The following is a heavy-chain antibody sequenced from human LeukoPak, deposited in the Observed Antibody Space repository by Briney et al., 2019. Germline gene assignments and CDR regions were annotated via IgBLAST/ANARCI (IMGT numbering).Heavy chain of an antibody. D-gene: IGHD2-15*01. CDR3: AKQLGYCSDGSCYFPY. V-gene: IGHV3-23*01. J-gene: IGHJ4*02. CDR2: ISGSGAST. Sequence: GGSLRLSCLTSGFTLSTNAMSWVRQAPGKGLEWISGISGSGASTYYADSVKGRFTISRDDSRNTLYLQMNCLRGDDTAVYYCAKQLGYCSDGSCYFPYWGQGTLVTVSS. CDR1: GFTLSTNA.